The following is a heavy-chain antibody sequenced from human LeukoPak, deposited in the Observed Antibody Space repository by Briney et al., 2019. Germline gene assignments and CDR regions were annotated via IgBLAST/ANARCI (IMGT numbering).Heavy chain of an antibody. Sequence: GGSLRLSCAACGFTLSSYAMLWVRQAPGKGLEGVAVISYGGRNKYYADWVRGGFAISRDNSKNTLYLQMNSLRAEDTAVYYCARDSAAPFHIVVVPAAIGGWFDPWGQGTLVTVSS. CDR3: ARDSAAPFHIVVVPAAIGGWFDP. D-gene: IGHD2-2*02. J-gene: IGHJ5*02. V-gene: IGHV3-30*09. CDR2: ISYGGRNK. CDR1: GFTLSSYA.